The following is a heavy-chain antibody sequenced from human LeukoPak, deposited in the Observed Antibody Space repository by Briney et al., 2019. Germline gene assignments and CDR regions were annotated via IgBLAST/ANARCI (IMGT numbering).Heavy chain of an antibody. Sequence: GGSLRLSCAASGFTFDDYAMHWVRQAPGKGLEWVSGISWNSGSIGYADSVKGRFTISRDNAKNSLYLQMNSLRAEDTALYYCAKWGWDDYVWGSYRSAMDYWGQGTLVTVSSGPPVNYYYYYGMDVWGQGTTVTVSS. CDR1: GFTFDDYA. V-gene: IGHV3-9*01. J-gene: IGHJ6*02. CDR2: ISWNSGSI. D-gene: IGHD3-16*02. CDR3: AKWGWDDYVWGSYRSAMDYWGQGTLVTVSSGPPVNYYYYYGMDV.